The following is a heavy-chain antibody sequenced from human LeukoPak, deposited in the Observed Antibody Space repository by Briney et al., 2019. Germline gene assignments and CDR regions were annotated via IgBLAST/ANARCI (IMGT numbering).Heavy chain of an antibody. CDR3: ARMVGYCSSTSCYAGWFDP. D-gene: IGHD2-2*01. Sequence: SETLSLTCTVSGGSISSSRYYWGWIRQPPGKGLEWIGSIYYSGSTYYNPSLKSRVTISVDTSKNQFSLKLSSVTAADTAVYYCARMVGYCSSTSCYAGWFDPWGQGTLVTVSS. CDR2: IYYSGST. J-gene: IGHJ5*02. CDR1: GGSISSSRYY. V-gene: IGHV4-39*01.